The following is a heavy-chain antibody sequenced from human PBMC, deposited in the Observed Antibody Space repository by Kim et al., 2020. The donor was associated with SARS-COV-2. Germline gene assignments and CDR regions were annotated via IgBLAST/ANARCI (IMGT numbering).Heavy chain of an antibody. CDR2: NYHSGST. J-gene: IGHJ4*02. CDR3: AREIAAAGTTHFDY. D-gene: IGHD6-13*01. V-gene: IGHV4-4*02. Sequence: SETMSLTCAVSGGSISSSNWWCWVRQPPGKGLEWIGENYHSGSTNYNPSLNSRVTISLDKSKNQFSLMLSSVTAADTAVYYCAREIAAAGTTHFDYWGQGTLVTVSS. CDR1: GGSISSSNW.